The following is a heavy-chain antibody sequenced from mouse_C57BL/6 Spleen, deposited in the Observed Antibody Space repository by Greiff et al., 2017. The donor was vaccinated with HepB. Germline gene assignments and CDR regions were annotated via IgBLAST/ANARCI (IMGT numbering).Heavy chain of an antibody. Sequence: VQLQQSGAELVRPGTSVKVSCKASGYAFTNYLIEWVKQRPGQGLEWIGVINPGSGGTNYNEKFKGKATLTADKSSSTAYMQLSSLTSEDSAVYFGARSGDYNYAMDYWGQGTSVTVSS. V-gene: IGHV1-54*01. CDR2: INPGSGGT. D-gene: IGHD2-12*01. CDR3: ARSGDYNYAMDY. CDR1: GYAFTNYL. J-gene: IGHJ4*01.